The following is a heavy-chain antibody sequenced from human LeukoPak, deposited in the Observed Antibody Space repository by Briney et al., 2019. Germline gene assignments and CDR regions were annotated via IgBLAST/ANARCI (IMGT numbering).Heavy chain of an antibody. J-gene: IGHJ2*01. CDR1: GFTFSSYA. Sequence: GGSLRLSCAASGFTFSSYAMSWVRQAPGKGLEWVSGLSSSGSTYYADSVKGRFTISRDNSKSTLYLQMSSLRIEDTAVYHCATSRRTFWYFDLWGRGTLVTVSS. CDR3: ATSRRTFWYFDL. CDR2: LSSSGST. V-gene: IGHV3-23*01.